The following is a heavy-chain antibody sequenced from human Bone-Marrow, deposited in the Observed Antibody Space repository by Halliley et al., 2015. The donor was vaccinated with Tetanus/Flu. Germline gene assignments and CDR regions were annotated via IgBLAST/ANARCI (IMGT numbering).Heavy chain of an antibody. Sequence: TLSLTCAVSGGSVSRGVYYWSWIRQPPGKGLEWIGYIDYGGSTYYNPSLKTRVTISVDTSKNQISLKLSSVTAADTAVYYCARGGDIIWLDVWGQGTAVTVSS. CDR1: GGSVSRGVYY. CDR3: ARGGDIIWLDV. D-gene: IGHD3-10*01. J-gene: IGHJ6*02. CDR2: IDYGGST. V-gene: IGHV4-30-4*01.